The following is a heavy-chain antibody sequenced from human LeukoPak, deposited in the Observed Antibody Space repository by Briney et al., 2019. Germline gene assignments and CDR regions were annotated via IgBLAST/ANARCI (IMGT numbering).Heavy chain of an antibody. CDR1: GGSISSYY. D-gene: IGHD3-10*01. V-gene: IGHV4-59*12. CDR2: IYYSGGT. CDR3: ARDGPMVREVMNYNYYNGMDV. J-gene: IGHJ6*02. Sequence: SETLSLTCTVSGGSISSYYWSWIRQPPGKGLEWIGYIYYSGGTNYNPSLKSRVTISVDTSKNQFSLKLRSVTAADTAVYYCARDGPMVREVMNYNYYNGMDVWGQGTTVTVSS.